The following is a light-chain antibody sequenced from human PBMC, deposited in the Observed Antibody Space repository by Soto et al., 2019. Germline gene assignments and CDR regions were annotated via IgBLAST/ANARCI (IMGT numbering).Light chain of an antibody. CDR3: MQALQTPLT. V-gene: IGKV2-28*01. CDR1: QSLLHSNGYNC. J-gene: IGKJ4*01. Sequence: DLVMTQSPLSLPVTPGEPASISCRSSQSLLHSNGYNCLDWYLQKPGQSPQLLIHLASNRASGVPDRFSGSGSGTDFTLKISRVEAEDVGVYYCMQALQTPLTFGGGTKVEIK. CDR2: LAS.